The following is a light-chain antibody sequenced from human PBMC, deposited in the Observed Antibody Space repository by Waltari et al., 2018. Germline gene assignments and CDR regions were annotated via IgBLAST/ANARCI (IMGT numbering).Light chain of an antibody. CDR2: ATS. J-gene: IGKJ1*01. Sequence: EIVLTQSPGTLSLSPGERATLSCRASQSVGRSLAWYQQKPGRAPRLLIYATSNRATCIPDRFSARGSGTDFSLTISRLEPEDFALYYCQHYVRLPVTFGQGTKVEVK. CDR3: QHYVRLPVT. CDR1: QSVGRS. V-gene: IGKV3-20*01.